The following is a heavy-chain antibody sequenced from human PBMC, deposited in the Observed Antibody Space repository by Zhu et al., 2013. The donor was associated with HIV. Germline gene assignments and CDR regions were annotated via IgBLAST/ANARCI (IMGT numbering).Heavy chain of an antibody. V-gene: IGHV1-69*06. CDR3: ARCPNPANILTGYYDPRFGQREYYYYGMDV. CDR2: IIPIFGTA. D-gene: IGHD3-9*01. Sequence: QVQLVQSGAEVKKPGSSVKVSCKASGGTFSSYAISWVRQAPGQGLEWMGGIIPIFGTANYAQKFQGRVTITADKSTSTAYMELSSLRSEDTAVYYCARCPNPANILTGYYDPRFGQREYYYYGMDVWGQGTTVTVSS. J-gene: IGHJ6*02. CDR1: GGTFSSYA.